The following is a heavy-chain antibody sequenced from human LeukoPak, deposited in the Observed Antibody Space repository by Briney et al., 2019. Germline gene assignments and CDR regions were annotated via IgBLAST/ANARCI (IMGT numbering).Heavy chain of an antibody. CDR3: ARGPIIDIVVIPAAADYYHMDV. Sequence: GSSVKVSCKASGGTFSSYAISWVRQAPGQELEWMGGIVPIFGTANYAQKFQGRVTITADESTNTAYMELSSLRSDDTAVYYCARGPIIDIVVIPAAADYYHMDVWGKGTTVTVSS. J-gene: IGHJ6*03. V-gene: IGHV1-69*01. D-gene: IGHD2-2*01. CDR2: IVPIFGTA. CDR1: GGTFSSYA.